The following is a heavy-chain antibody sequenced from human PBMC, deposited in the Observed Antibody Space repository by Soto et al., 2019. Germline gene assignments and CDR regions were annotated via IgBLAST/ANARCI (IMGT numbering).Heavy chain of an antibody. J-gene: IGHJ6*02. D-gene: IGHD2-21*01. Sequence: EVQLLESGGGLVQPGGSLRLSCTASGFNFRSYGMSWVRQAPGKGLEWVSGITASGGNTYYTASVKGRFTISRDNSKNTLYLQMSGLRVEDTAVFHCAKSLMNAKEVWGQGTTVTVSS. CDR2: ITASGGNT. V-gene: IGHV3-23*01. CDR3: AKSLMNAKEV. CDR1: GFNFRSYG.